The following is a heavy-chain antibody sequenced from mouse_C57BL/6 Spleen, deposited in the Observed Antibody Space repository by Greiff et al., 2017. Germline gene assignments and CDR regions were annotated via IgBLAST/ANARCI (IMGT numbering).Heavy chain of an antibody. CDR1: GYAFSSYW. J-gene: IGHJ4*01. V-gene: IGHV1-80*01. CDR3: AREGLRGGSYAMDD. D-gene: IGHD1-1*02. Sequence: VQLQQSGAELVKPGASVKISCKASGYAFSSYWMNWVKQRPGKGLEWIGQIYPGDGDTNYNGKFKGKATLTADKSSSTAYMQLSSLTSEDSAVYFCAREGLRGGSYAMDDWGQGTSVTVSS. CDR2: IYPGDGDT.